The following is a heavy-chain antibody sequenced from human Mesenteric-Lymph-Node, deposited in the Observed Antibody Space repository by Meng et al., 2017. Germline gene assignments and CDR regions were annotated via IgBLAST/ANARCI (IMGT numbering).Heavy chain of an antibody. J-gene: IGHJ4*01. CDR2: IYYSGST. D-gene: IGHD3-22*01. CDR3: ARVDSSGYFLDY. CDR1: GGSISSGGHS. V-gene: IGHV4-31*03. Sequence: QVQLQESGPGLVKPSQTLSLTCTVSGGSISSGGHSWSWIRQHPGKGLEWIAYIYYSGSTYYNPSLKSRVILSVDTSKNQFSLKLSSVTAADTAVYYCARVDSSGYFLDYWDQGTLSPSPQ.